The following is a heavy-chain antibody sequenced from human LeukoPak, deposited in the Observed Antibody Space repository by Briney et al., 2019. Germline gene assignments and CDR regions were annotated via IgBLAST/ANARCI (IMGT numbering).Heavy chain of an antibody. Sequence: ASVKVSCKASGYTFTSYYMHWVRHAPGQGLEWKGIINPSGGSTSSAQKFHGRVTMTRDTSTSTVYMELNRLRLEDKAVYYCAIVEMATINGFDYWGQGTLVTVSS. CDR3: AIVEMATINGFDY. D-gene: IGHD5-24*01. CDR2: INPSGGST. CDR1: GYTFTSYY. J-gene: IGHJ4*02. V-gene: IGHV1-46*03.